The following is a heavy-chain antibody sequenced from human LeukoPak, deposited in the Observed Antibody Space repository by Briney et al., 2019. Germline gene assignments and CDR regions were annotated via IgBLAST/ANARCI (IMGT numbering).Heavy chain of an antibody. CDR3: AKDRVVPAAIYFDY. CDR1: GFTFSSYS. V-gene: IGHV3-23*01. J-gene: IGHJ4*02. D-gene: IGHD2-2*01. Sequence: PRGSLRLSCAGSGFTFSSYSMNWVRQAPGKGLEWVSAISGSGGSTYYADSVKGRFTISRDNSKNTLFLQMNSLRAEDTAVYYCAKDRVVPAAIYFDYWGQGTLVTVSS. CDR2: ISGSGGST.